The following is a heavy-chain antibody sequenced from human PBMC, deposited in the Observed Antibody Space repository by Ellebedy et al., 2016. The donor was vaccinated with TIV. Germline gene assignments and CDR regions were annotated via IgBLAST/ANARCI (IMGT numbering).Heavy chain of an antibody. J-gene: IGHJ6*03. CDR2: IKQDGSAK. CDR1: GSTFSSYW. CDR3: ARRYMDV. V-gene: IGHV3-7*01. Sequence: GESLKISXAASGSTFSSYWMQWVRQAPGKGLEWVANIKQDGSAKYYVDSVKGRFTISRDNAKNSVYLQMNNLRAEDTAVYYCARRYMDVWGKGTTVTVSS.